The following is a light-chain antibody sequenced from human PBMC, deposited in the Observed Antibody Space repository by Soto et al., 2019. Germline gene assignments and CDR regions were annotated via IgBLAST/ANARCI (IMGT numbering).Light chain of an antibody. V-gene: IGKV2-28*01. CDR3: QQRSNWPPIT. J-gene: IGKJ5*01. CDR2: AAS. Sequence: DIVMTQSPLSLPVTPGEPASISCRSSQSLLHSNGYNYLDWYLQKPGKAPKLLIYAASSLQSGVPSRFSGSGSGTDFTLTISSLQPEDFAVYYCQQRSNWPPITFGQGTRLEIK. CDR1: QSLLHSNGYNY.